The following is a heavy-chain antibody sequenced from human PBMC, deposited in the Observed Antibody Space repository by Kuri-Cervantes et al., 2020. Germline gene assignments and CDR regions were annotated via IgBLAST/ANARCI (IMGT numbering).Heavy chain of an antibody. CDR2: IYHSGST. V-gene: IGHV4-38-2*02. J-gene: IGHJ4*02. CDR3: ARDSGGYYVDY. D-gene: IGHD3-22*01. CDR1: GYSISSGYY. Sequence: ESLKISWAVSGYSISSGYYWGWIRQPLGKGLEWIGSIYHSGSTYSNPSFKSRVTISVDTSKSQFSLKLSSVTAADTAVYYCARDSGGYYVDYWGQGTLVTVSS.